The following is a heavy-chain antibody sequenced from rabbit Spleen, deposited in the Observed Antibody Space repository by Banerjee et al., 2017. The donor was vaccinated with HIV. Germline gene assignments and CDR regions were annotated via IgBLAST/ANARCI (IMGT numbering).Heavy chain of an antibody. D-gene: IGHD1-1*01. J-gene: IGHJ4*01. CDR2: IETIDSTT. V-gene: IGHV1S40*01. Sequence: QSLEESGGDLVKPGASLTLTCTASGLSFNIYYYMCWVRQAPGKGLELIACIETIDSTTWYASWAKGRFTISKTSSTTVTLQMTSLTAADTATYFCARGVVSGGDGHDLWGPGTLVTVS. CDR1: GLSFNIYYY. CDR3: ARGVVSGGDGHDL.